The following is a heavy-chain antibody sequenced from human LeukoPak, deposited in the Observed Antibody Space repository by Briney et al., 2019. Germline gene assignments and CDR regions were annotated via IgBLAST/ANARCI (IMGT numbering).Heavy chain of an antibody. CDR2: VSWNSRII. CDR1: GFTFDDYA. V-gene: IGHV3-9*01. CDR3: ARLTGAASGTYYFDY. Sequence: GGSLRLSCAASGFTFDDYAMYWVRQAPGKGLEWVSGVSWNSRIIDYADSVKGRFTISRDNAKGSLYLQVNSLRSEDTAFYYCARLTGAASGTYYFDYWGQGTLVTVSS. D-gene: IGHD1-26*01. J-gene: IGHJ4*02.